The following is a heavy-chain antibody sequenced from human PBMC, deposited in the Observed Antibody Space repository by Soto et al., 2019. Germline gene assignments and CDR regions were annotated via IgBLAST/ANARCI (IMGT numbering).Heavy chain of an antibody. Sequence: QVQLVESGGSVVQPGGSRRLSCAASGFSFSYYGLPWVRQAPGKGLEWLALITHDGYNRYYADSVKGRFTISRDNSKNTIFLQMNSLKSEDTAVYYCAKGGSFDIWGQGTPVTVSS. V-gene: IGHV3-30*18. CDR2: ITHDGYNR. CDR1: GFSFSYYG. J-gene: IGHJ4*02. CDR3: AKGGSFDI. D-gene: IGHD6-6*01.